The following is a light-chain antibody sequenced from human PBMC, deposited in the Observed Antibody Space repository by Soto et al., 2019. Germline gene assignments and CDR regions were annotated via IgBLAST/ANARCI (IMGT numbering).Light chain of an antibody. CDR1: QSRLDSDDGKTY. CDR3: MQRIGFPWT. CDR2: TLS. Sequence: DIVMTQTPLSLPVSPGGPASISCRSSQSRLDSDDGKTYLDWYLQKPGQSPQRLIYTLSYRASGVPDRFRGRASRNDFTLKIRRVEAEDVGVYYCMQRIGFPWTFGQGNRMELK. V-gene: IGKV2-40*01. J-gene: IGKJ1*01.